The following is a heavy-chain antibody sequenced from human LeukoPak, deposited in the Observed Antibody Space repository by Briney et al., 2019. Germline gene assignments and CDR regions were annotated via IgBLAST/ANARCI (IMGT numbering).Heavy chain of an antibody. D-gene: IGHD3-22*01. CDR1: GFTFSSYG. J-gene: IGHJ4*02. CDR3: ARGSNYDSSGYCVY. CDR2: IWYDGSNK. V-gene: IGHV3-33*01. Sequence: PGGSLRLSCAASGFTFSSYGMHWVRQAPGKGLEWVAVIWYDGSNKYYADSVKGRFTISRDNSKNTLYLQMNSLRAEDTAVCYCARGSNYDSSGYCVYWGQGTLVTVSS.